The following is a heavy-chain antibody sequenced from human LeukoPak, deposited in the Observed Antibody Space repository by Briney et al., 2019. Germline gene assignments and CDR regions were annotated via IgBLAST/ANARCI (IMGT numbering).Heavy chain of an antibody. D-gene: IGHD4-17*01. CDR1: GGSISSYY. CDR3: ARGSRRTSTDYFDY. CDR2: IYTSGST. Sequence: SETLSLTCTVSGGSISSYYWSWIRQPAGKGLEWFGRIYTSGSTNYNPSLKSRVTMSVDTSKNQFSLKLSSVTAADTAVYYCARGSRRTSTDYFDYWGQGTLVTVSS. J-gene: IGHJ4*02. V-gene: IGHV4-4*07.